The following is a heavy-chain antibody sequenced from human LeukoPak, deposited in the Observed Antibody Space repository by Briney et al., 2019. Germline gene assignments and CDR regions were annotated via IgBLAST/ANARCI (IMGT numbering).Heavy chain of an antibody. Sequence: PGGSLRLSCAASGFTFSSYSMNWVRQAPGKGLEWVSSISSSSSYIYYADSVKGRFTISRDNAKNSLYLQMNSLRAEDTAVYYCARDPAGTTAIDYWGQGTLVTVSS. D-gene: IGHD1-7*01. V-gene: IGHV3-21*01. CDR2: ISSSSSYI. CDR1: GFTFSSYS. J-gene: IGHJ4*02. CDR3: ARDPAGTTAIDY.